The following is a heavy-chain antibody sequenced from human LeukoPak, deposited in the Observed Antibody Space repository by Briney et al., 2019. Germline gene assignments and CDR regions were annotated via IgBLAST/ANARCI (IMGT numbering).Heavy chain of an antibody. J-gene: IGHJ5*02. Sequence: PGGSLRLSCAASGFTVSSNYITWVRHAPGKGLEWVAVIYSGGSTYYADSVKGRFTISRDNAKNSLYLQMNSLRAEDTAVYYCARDLGGSGSYYGDWFDPWGQGTLVTVSS. D-gene: IGHD3-10*01. CDR3: ARDLGGSGSYYGDWFDP. V-gene: IGHV3-66*01. CDR2: IYSGGST. CDR1: GFTVSSNY.